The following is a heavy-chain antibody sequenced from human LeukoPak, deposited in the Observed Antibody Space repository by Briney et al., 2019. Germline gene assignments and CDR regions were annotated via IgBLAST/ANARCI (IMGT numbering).Heavy chain of an antibody. J-gene: IGHJ4*02. CDR2: IDSHGTTT. CDR1: GFTFFHYW. D-gene: IGHD3-3*01. V-gene: IGHV3-74*01. CDR3: ARRGELWSGYPFDS. Sequence: GGSLRLSCAASGFTFFHYWMHWVRQAPGKGLVWVSRIDSHGTTTDYADSVKGRFTISRDNDKNTVYLQMDSLRAEDTAMYYCARRGELWSGYPFDSWGQGALVTVSS.